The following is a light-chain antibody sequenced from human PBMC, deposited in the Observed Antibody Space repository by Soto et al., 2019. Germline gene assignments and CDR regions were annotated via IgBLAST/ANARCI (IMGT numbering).Light chain of an antibody. CDR3: QQYESLPLT. J-gene: IGKJ4*01. CDR1: QDISNY. Sequence: DLQMTQSPSSLSASVGDRVTITCQASQDISNYLNWYQQKPGKAPKLLIFDASNVETGVPSRFSGSGSGTHFTFTIHSLKAEDIATYYCQQYESLPLTFGGGTKIEI. V-gene: IGKV1-33*01. CDR2: DAS.